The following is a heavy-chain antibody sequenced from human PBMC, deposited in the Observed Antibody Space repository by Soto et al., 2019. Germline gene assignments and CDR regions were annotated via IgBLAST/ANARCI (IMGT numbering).Heavy chain of an antibody. V-gene: IGHV3-48*02. CDR3: ARDAALRVAGTFVYYYYGMDV. CDR2: ISSSSSTI. Sequence: GGSLSLSCAASGFTLSSYSMNWVRPAPGKGLEWVSYISSSSSTIYYADSVKGRFTISRDNAKNSLYLQMNSLRDEDTAVYYCARDAALRVAGTFVYYYYGMDVWGQGTTVTSP. D-gene: IGHD6-19*01. CDR1: GFTLSSYS. J-gene: IGHJ6*02.